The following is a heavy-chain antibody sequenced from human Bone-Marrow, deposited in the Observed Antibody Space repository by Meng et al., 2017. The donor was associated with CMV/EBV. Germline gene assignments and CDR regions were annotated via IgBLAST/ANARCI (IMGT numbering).Heavy chain of an antibody. CDR3: AKSSIAARLWFDY. D-gene: IGHD6-6*01. CDR2: ISGSGGST. J-gene: IGHJ4*02. V-gene: IGHV3-23*01. Sequence: GESLKISCAASGFTFSSYAMSWVRQAPGKGLEWVSAISGSGGSTYYADSVKGRFTISRDNSKNTLYLQMNSLRAEDTAVYYCAKSSIAARLWFDYWGQGTLVTGSS. CDR1: GFTFSSYA.